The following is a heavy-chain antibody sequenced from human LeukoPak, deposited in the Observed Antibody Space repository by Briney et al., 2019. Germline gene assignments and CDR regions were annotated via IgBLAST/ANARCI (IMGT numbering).Heavy chain of an antibody. CDR3: ATVVVVTGVGSSYFGL. D-gene: IGHD2-21*02. CDR1: GFTFSSSA. Sequence: GGSLRLSCAASGFTFSSSAMHWVRQAPGKGLEWVAVISYGGSDKFYADSVKGRFTISRDNSKNTLYLQMNSLRAEDTATYYCATVVVVTGVGSSYFGLWGRGTLVTVSS. V-gene: IGHV3-30-3*01. J-gene: IGHJ2*01. CDR2: ISYGGSDK.